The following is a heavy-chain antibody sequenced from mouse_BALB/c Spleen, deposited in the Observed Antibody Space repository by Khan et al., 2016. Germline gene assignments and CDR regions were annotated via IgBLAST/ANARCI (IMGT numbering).Heavy chain of an antibody. CDR1: GFAFSSYD. J-gene: IGHJ2*01. V-gene: IGHV5-12-1*01. CDR3: ASRYEYFDY. D-gene: IGHD2-14*01. CDR2: ISSGGGST. Sequence: EVELVESGGGLVKPGGSLKLSCAASGFAFSSYDMSWVRQTPEKRLEWVAYISSGGGSTNYPDTGTGRFTMSRDNAKNGLELGVRRLKAEDTAMYYCASRYEYFDYWGKVTTLTVSS.